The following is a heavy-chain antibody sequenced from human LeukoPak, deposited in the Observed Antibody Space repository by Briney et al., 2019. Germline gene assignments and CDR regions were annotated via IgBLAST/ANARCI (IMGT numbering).Heavy chain of an antibody. CDR3: ARENYDILTGSHFDY. CDR2: INPNSGGT. CDR1: GYTFTGYY. D-gene: IGHD3-9*01. V-gene: IGHV1-2*02. Sequence: ASVKVSCKASGYTFTGYYMHWVRQAPGQGLERMGWINPNSGGTNYAQKFQGRVTMTRDTSISTAYMELSRLRSDDTAVYYCARENYDILTGSHFDYWGQGALVTVSS. J-gene: IGHJ4*02.